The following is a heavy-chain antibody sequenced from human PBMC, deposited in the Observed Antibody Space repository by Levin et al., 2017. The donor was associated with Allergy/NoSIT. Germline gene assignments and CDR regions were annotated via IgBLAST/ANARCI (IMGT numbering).Heavy chain of an antibody. Sequence: GGSLRLFCAASGFTFSSYSMSWVRQAPGKGLEWVSTISGSGGSTYYADSVKGRFTISRDNSKNTLYLQMNSLRAEDTAIYYCAKASSGWSGGLDAFDIWGQGTMVTVSS. CDR1: GFTFSSYS. J-gene: IGHJ3*02. CDR3: AKASSGWSGGLDAFDI. V-gene: IGHV3-23*01. D-gene: IGHD6-19*01. CDR2: ISGSGGST.